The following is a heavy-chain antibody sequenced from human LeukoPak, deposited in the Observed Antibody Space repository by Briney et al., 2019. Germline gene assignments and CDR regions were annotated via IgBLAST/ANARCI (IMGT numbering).Heavy chain of an antibody. J-gene: IGHJ4*02. D-gene: IGHD6-13*01. CDR2: IYYRGNT. Sequence: SETLSLTCTVSGGSISSGIYYWAWIRQPPGKGLEWIGSIYYRGNTYYNPSLKSRVTLSVDTSKNQFSLKLSSVTAADTAVYYCARHPGYSSSWYLHYFDYWGQGTLVTVSS. V-gene: IGHV4-39*01. CDR1: GGSISSGIYY. CDR3: ARHPGYSSSWYLHYFDY.